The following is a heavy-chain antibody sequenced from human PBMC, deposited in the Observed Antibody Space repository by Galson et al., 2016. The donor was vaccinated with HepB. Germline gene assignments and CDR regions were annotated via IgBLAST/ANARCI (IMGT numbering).Heavy chain of an antibody. J-gene: IGHJ3*02. V-gene: IGHV3-23*01. D-gene: IGHD1-14*01. CDR1: GFTFSSYA. Sequence: SLRLSCAASGFTFSSYAMSWVRQAPGKGLEWVSAISGSGVITYYADSVKGRFTISRDNSRNTLSLQMNSLRGEDTAVYYCARRAGPGWGAFDMWGQGTMVTVSP. CDR2: ISGSGVIT. CDR3: ARRAGPGWGAFDM.